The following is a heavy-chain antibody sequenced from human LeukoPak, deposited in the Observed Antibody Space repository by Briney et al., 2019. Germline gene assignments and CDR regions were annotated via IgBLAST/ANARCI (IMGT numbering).Heavy chain of an antibody. V-gene: IGHV1-2*02. CDR1: GYSFTAYH. CDR2: INPTSGGT. D-gene: IGHD1-1*01. CDR3: ARGYMANWNDVALDY. J-gene: IGHJ4*02. Sequence: ASVKVSCKASGYSFTAYHLLWVRQAPGQGLEWMGWINPTSGGTNSAQKFQGRVTMTRDTSINTAYLDLSGLTSDDTAVYYCARGYMANWNDVALDYWGQGTLVTVS.